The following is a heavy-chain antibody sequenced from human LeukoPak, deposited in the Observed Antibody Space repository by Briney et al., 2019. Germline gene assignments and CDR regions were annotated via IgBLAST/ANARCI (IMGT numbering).Heavy chain of an antibody. CDR3: AKDTEIAVAGIAPFDAFDI. Sequence: HPGGSLRLSCAASGFIFNDYAMHWVRQAPGKGLEWVSGISRDSGTIVYADSVKGRFTISRDNARNSLYLQMNSLRAEDTALYYCAKDTEIAVAGIAPFDAFDIWGQGTMVTVSS. D-gene: IGHD6-19*01. J-gene: IGHJ3*02. CDR1: GFIFNDYA. V-gene: IGHV3-9*01. CDR2: ISRDSGTI.